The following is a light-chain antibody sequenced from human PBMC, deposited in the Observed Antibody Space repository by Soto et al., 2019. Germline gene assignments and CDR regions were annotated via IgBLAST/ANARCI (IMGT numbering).Light chain of an antibody. Sequence: DIVMTQSPDSLAVSLGERATINCKSSQSVLHSPTNNNYLAWYQKKPGQPPKLLIYWASTRESGVPDRFSGSGSGTEFTLTINSLQAEDAAVYYCQQYYSIPRTFGQGTKVEIK. J-gene: IGKJ1*01. CDR1: QSVLHSPTNNNY. CDR3: QQYYSIPRT. V-gene: IGKV4-1*01. CDR2: WAS.